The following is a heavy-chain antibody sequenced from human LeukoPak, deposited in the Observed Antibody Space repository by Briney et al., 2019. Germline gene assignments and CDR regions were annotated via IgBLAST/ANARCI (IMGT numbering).Heavy chain of an antibody. CDR2: INPNSGGT. CDR1: GYTFTGYY. J-gene: IGHJ4*02. CDR3: ARVSLARRTLDY. Sequence: ASVKVSCKASGYTFTGYYMHWVRQAPGQGLEWMGWINPNSGGTSYAQKFQGRVTMTRDTSTSTVYMELSSLRSEDTAVYYCARVSLARRTLDYWGQGTLVTVSS. V-gene: IGHV1-2*02.